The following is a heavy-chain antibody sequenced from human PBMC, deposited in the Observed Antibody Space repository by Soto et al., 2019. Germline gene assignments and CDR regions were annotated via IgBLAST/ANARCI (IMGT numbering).Heavy chain of an antibody. Sequence: SETLSLTCTVSGGSISSYYWSWIRQPPGKGLEWIGYIYYSGSTNYNPSLKSRVTISVDTSKNQFSLKLSSVTAADTAVYYCARDRKLGNYYYGMDVWGQGTTVTVS. D-gene: IGHD7-27*01. CDR2: IYYSGST. V-gene: IGHV4-59*01. J-gene: IGHJ6*02. CDR3: ARDRKLGNYYYGMDV. CDR1: GGSISSYY.